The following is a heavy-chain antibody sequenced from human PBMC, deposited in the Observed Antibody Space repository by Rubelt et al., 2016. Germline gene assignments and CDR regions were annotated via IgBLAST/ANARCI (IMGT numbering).Heavy chain of an antibody. CDR1: GFTFSSYE. CDR2: ISSSGSTI. CDR3: ARSDIVATITDY. Sequence: EVQLVESGGGLVQPGGSLRLSCAASGFTFSSYEMNWVRQAPGKGLEWVSYISSSGSTIYYADYVKGRFTISRDNAKNSLYLQMNSLRAEDTAVYYCARSDIVATITDYWGQGTLVTVSS. V-gene: IGHV3-48*03. D-gene: IGHD5-12*01. J-gene: IGHJ4*02.